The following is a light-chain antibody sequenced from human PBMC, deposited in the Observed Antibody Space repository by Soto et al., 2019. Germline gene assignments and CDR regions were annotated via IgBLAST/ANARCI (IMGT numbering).Light chain of an antibody. CDR3: CSYAIYNILV. V-gene: IGLV2-8*01. CDR2: EVN. CDR1: SSDVGDYNY. Sequence: QSALTQPPSASGSPGQSVTISCTGTSSDVGDYNYVSWYQQHPGKAPKLMISEVNKRPSGVPDRFSGSKSGNTASLTVSGLQAEDEADYYCCSYAIYNILVFGGGTKLTVL. J-gene: IGLJ2*01.